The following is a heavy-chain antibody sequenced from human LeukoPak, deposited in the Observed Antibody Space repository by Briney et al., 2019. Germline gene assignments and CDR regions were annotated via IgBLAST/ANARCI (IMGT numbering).Heavy chain of an antibody. CDR3: TRGHYYGSGTYLDEDTFDI. CDR1: GFTFSDHY. CDR2: AKNKVDSYTI. Sequence: GGSPRLSCAASGFTFSDHYMDWIRQVPGKGLEWVGRAKNKVDSYTIQYAASVRGRFSISRDDSKNSLYLQMNSLKTEDTAVYYCTRGHYYGSGTYLDEDTFDIWGRGTMVTVSS. J-gene: IGHJ3*02. V-gene: IGHV3-72*01. D-gene: IGHD3-10*01.